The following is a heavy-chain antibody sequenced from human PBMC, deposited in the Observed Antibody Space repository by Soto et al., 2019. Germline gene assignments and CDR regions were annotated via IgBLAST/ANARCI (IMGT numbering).Heavy chain of an antibody. Sequence: SETLSLTCTVSADSLTRGSYYWTWIRQPPGKGLEWIGEIYFSGETKYNPSLNSRASISVDTSRNQFSLRLTSVSAADTAGYFCARGLQVYGTYYFDHWGQGILVTVSS. D-gene: IGHD2-8*01. CDR1: ADSLTRGSYY. J-gene: IGHJ4*02. CDR2: IYFSGET. V-gene: IGHV4-61*01. CDR3: ARGLQVYGTYYFDH.